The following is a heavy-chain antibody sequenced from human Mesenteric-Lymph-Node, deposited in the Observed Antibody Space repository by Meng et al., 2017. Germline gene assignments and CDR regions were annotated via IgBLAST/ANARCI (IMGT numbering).Heavy chain of an antibody. CDR2: LYYSGST. CDR3: ASRVGATGYFDY. J-gene: IGHJ4*02. D-gene: IGHD1-26*01. Sequence: SETLSLTCTVSGDSISTNNNYWDWVRQPPGKGLEWIGNLYYSGSTYTSYNPSLQSRATISIDTSKNQFSLKLSSVTAADTAVYYCASRVGATGYFDYWGQGTLVTVSS. CDR1: GDSISTNNNY. V-gene: IGHV4-39*07.